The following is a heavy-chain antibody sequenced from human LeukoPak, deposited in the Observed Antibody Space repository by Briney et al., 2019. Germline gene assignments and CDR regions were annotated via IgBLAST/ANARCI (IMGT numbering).Heavy chain of an antibody. CDR2: ISGSGGST. V-gene: IGHV3-23*01. J-gene: IGHJ4*02. Sequence: PGGSLRLSCAASGFTFDDYGMSWVRQAPGKGLEWVSAISGSGGSTYYADSVKGRFTISRDNSKNTLYLQMNSLRAEDTAVYYCYIPYYDTSAYKGYWGQGTLVTVSS. D-gene: IGHD3-22*01. CDR1: GFTFDDYG. CDR3: YIPYYDTSAYKGY.